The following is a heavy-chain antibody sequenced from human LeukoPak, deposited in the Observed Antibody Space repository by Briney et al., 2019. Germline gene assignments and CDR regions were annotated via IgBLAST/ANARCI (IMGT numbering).Heavy chain of an antibody. V-gene: IGHV3-11*04. CDR3: AVPLYDSSGYWDFDY. J-gene: IGHJ4*02. CDR2: ISTSGSTK. D-gene: IGHD3-22*01. Sequence: GGSLRLSCAASGFTFSDFYMSWIRQAPGKGLEWVSYISTSGSTKYHAASVQGRFTISRDNAKNSLYLQMNSLRAEDTAVYYCAVPLYDSSGYWDFDYWGQGTLVTVSS. CDR1: GFTFSDFY.